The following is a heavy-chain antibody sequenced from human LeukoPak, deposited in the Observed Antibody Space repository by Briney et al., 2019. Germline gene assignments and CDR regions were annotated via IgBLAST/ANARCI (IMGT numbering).Heavy chain of an antibody. CDR1: GFTLSSYS. CDR3: AKDSVNSYPHCSGASCYRGGFDY. J-gene: IGHJ4*02. V-gene: IGHV3-21*01. D-gene: IGHD2-15*01. Sequence: GGSLSLSCSASGFTLSSYSMNWVRRAPGKGLEWVSTISSSGSHIYYADSLKGRFTLSRDNAKNTHYLQMNGLRVEDTAVYYCAKDSVNSYPHCSGASCYRGGFDYWGQGTLATVSS. CDR2: ISSSGSHI.